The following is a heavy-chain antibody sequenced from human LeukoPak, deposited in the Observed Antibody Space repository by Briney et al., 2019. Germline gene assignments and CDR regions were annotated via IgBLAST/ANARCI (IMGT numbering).Heavy chain of an antibody. CDR3: ARVRYGGNGHFDY. J-gene: IGHJ4*02. CDR2: VSYSGST. Sequence: SETLSLTCTVSGGSISNFFWSWIRQPPGKGLEWIGYVSYSGSTDYNPSLKSRVTISVDTSKNQFSLKLSSVTAADTAVYYCARVRYGGNGHFDYWGQGTLVTVSS. CDR1: GGSISNFF. V-gene: IGHV4-59*01. D-gene: IGHD4-23*01.